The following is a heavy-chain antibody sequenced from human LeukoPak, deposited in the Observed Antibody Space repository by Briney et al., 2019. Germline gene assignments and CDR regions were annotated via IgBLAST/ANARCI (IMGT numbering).Heavy chain of an antibody. CDR2: IIPIFGTA. V-gene: IGHV1-69*05. D-gene: IGHD2-2*01. CDR3: ARGCSSTSCYLSAFDI. CDR1: GGTSSSYA. Sequence: RASVKVSCKASGGTSSSYAISWVRQAPGQGLEWMGGIIPIFGTANYAQKFQGRVTITTDESTSTAYMELSSLRSEDTAVYYCARGCSSTSCYLSAFDIWGQGTMVTVSS. J-gene: IGHJ3*02.